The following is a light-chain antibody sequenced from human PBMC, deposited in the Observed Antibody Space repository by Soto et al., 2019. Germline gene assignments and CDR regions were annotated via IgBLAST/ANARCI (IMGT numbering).Light chain of an antibody. CDR2: AAS. J-gene: IGKJ2*01. CDR3: QQSYNTPRT. Sequence: DIQMTQSPSSLSASVGDRVTITCRASQSINSYLNWYQQKPGKAPKLLIHAASSLQSGVPSRFSGGGSVTDFTLTVTSLQPEDFATYYCQQSYNTPRTFGQGTKVEIK. V-gene: IGKV1-39*01. CDR1: QSINSY.